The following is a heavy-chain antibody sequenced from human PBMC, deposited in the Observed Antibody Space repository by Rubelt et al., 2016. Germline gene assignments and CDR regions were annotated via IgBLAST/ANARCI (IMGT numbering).Heavy chain of an antibody. CDR1: GGSISSGYY. J-gene: IGHJ4*02. V-gene: IGHV4-38-2*02. D-gene: IGHD6-19*01. CDR3: ARGPYSSGWYGDY. CDR2: VYHSGST. Sequence: QLQLQESGPGLVKPSETLSLTCTVSGGSISSGYYWGWIRQPPGKGLEWIGNVYHSGSTYYNPSLKSRVTISVDTSKNQFSLRRSAGTGADTAVYYCARGPYSSGWYGDYWGQGTLVTVSS.